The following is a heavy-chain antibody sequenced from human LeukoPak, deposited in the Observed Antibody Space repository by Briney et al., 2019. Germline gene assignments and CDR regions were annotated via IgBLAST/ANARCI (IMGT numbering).Heavy chain of an antibody. Sequence: ASVKVSCKASGYTFTSYYMRWVQQAPGQGLEWMGIINPSGGSTSYAQKFQGRVTMTRDTSTSTVYMELSSLRSEDTAVYYCATAPFFYGRGFDPWGQGTLVTVSS. D-gene: IGHD4-17*01. CDR3: ATAPFFYGRGFDP. J-gene: IGHJ5*02. CDR2: INPSGGST. CDR1: GYTFTSYY. V-gene: IGHV1-46*01.